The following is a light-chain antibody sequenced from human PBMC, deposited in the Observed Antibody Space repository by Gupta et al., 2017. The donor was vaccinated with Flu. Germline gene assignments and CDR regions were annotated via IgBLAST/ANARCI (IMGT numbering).Light chain of an antibody. V-gene: IGLV2-8*01. CDR1: SSDVGVYNF. CDR3: SSYAVSNYLV. CDR2: EVK. J-gene: IGLJ2*01. Sequence: SSDVGVYNFVSWYQQYPGKAPKLLIYEVKKRPSGVPDRFSGSKSGNTASLTVSGLQSEDEADYYCSSYAVSNYLVFCGGTEFTVL.